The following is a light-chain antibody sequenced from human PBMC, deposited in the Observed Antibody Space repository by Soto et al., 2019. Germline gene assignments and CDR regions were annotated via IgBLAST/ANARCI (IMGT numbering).Light chain of an antibody. Sequence: DIQYKTSPSFLSASVGDRVTITCRASQAISSYLAWYQQKPGKPPKLLVYSASTLQSGVPSRFSGSGSGPDFTLTISSLQPEDSATYFCQLLNCYLQTFGQGGLLEVK. CDR1: QAISSY. J-gene: IGKJ5*01. CDR2: SAS. V-gene: IGKV1-9*01. CDR3: QLLNCYLQT.